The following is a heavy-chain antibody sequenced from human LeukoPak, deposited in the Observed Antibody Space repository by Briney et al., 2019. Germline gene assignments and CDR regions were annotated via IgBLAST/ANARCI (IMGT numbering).Heavy chain of an antibody. CDR3: ASGVSSSWYVAY. J-gene: IGHJ4*02. V-gene: IGHV3-23*01. D-gene: IGHD6-13*01. Sequence: GGSLRLSCAASGFTFSTYAMTWVRQAPGRGLEWVSTIRGSGGSTYYADSVRGRFTISRDSSKNTLYLQMHSLTVEDTAVYYCASGVSSSWYVAYWGQGTLVTVSS. CDR1: GFTFSTYA. CDR2: IRGSGGST.